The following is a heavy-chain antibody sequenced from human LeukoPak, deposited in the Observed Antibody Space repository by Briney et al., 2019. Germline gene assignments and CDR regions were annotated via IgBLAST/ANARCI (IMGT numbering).Heavy chain of an antibody. J-gene: IGHJ4*02. D-gene: IGHD5-12*01. CDR3: ARIAYSGFENRGAFSY. V-gene: IGHV4-4*02. CDR1: GGSISSSNW. Sequence: SETLSLTCAVSGGSISSSNWWSWVRQPPGKGLEWIGEIYHSGSTNYNPSLKSRVTISVDTSKNQFSLKLSSVTAADTAVYYCARIAYSGFENRGAFSYWGQGTLVTVSS. CDR2: IYHSGST.